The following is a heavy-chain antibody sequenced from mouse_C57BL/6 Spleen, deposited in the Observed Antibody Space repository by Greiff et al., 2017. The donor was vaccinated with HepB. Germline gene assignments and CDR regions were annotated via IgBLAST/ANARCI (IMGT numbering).Heavy chain of an antibody. D-gene: IGHD2-13*01. V-gene: IGHV5-4*01. Sequence: VQLKESGGGLVKPGGSLKLSCAASGFTFSSYAMSWVRQTPEKRLEWVATISDGGSYTYYPDNVKGRFTISRDNAKNNLYLQMSHLKSEDTAMYYCARDQGLGYYAMDYWGQGTSVTVSS. J-gene: IGHJ4*01. CDR1: GFTFSSYA. CDR3: ARDQGLGYYAMDY. CDR2: ISDGGSYT.